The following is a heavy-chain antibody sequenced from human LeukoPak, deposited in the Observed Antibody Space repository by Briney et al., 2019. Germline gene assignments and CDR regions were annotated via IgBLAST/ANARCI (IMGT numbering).Heavy chain of an antibody. Sequence: SETLSLTCTVSGDSVTSSTYYWGWIRQPPGTGLEWIGTIYHGESTYYNPSLKSRVTISADTSKNQFSLKLTSVTAADTAVYYCARQGDSNGYSTLDYWGPGNLVTVSS. CDR3: ARQGDSNGYSTLDY. CDR1: GDSVTSSTYY. J-gene: IGHJ4*02. V-gene: IGHV4-39*01. CDR2: IYHGEST. D-gene: IGHD3-22*01.